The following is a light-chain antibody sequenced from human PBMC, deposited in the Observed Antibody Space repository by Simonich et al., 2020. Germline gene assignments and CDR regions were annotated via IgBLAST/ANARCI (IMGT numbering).Light chain of an antibody. CDR2: GAS. CDR1: QSVSSSY. Sequence: EIVLTQSPGTLSLSPGERATLSCRAIQSVSSSYLAWYQQKPGQAPRLLIYGASSRATGIPDRFCGSGSGSDLTLTISRLGPEDFAVYYCQQYGSSHHTFGQGTKLEIK. CDR3: QQYGSSHHT. V-gene: IGKV3-20*01. J-gene: IGKJ2*01.